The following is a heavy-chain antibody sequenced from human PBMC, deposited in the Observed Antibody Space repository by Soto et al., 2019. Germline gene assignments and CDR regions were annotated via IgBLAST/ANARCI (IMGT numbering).Heavy chain of an antibody. CDR2: IYHSGST. V-gene: IGHV4-30-2*01. Sequence: QLQLQESGSGLVKPSQTLSLTCAVSGGSISSDNCSWSWIRQPPGKGLEWIGYIYHSGSTDYNPSLKRRTSLSGDKSRNQFSLKLSSVSAAATAVYFCARVPVTIGYGMDVWGQGTTVTVSS. D-gene: IGHD4-17*01. J-gene: IGHJ6*02. CDR3: ARVPVTIGYGMDV. CDR1: GGSISSDNCS.